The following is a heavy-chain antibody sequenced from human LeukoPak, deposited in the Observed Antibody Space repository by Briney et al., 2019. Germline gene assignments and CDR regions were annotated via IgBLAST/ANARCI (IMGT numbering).Heavy chain of an antibody. CDR2: ISGSGGST. CDR1: GFTFSSYA. J-gene: IGHJ4*02. V-gene: IGHV3-23*01. Sequence: GGSLRLSCAASGFTFSSYAMSWVRQAPGKGLEWVSAISGSGGSTYYADSVKGRFTISRDNSKNTLYLQMNSLRAEDTAVYYCAKDGVQGYCSGGSCYYFDYWGQGTPVTVSS. D-gene: IGHD2-15*01. CDR3: AKDGVQGYCSGGSCYYFDY.